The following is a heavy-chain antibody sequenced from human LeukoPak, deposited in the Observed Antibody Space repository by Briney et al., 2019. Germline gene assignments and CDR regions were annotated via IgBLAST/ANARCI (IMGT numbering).Heavy chain of an antibody. Sequence: GGSLRPSCAASGFTFTIYWMHWVRQAPGKGLVWVAHRIYTRYAASLKGRFPHHSDNAKSPLYLQINSLRAEDTAVYYCARGGLLPRYWGQGTLVTVSS. J-gene: IGHJ4*02. D-gene: IGHD1-26*01. CDR3: ARGGLLPRY. CDR2: RIYT. V-gene: IGHV3-74*01. CDR1: GFTFTIYW.